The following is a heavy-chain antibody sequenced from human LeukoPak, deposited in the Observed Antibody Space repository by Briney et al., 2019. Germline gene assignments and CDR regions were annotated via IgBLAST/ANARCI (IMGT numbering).Heavy chain of an antibody. CDR2: IYYSGST. V-gene: IGHV4-30-4*08. CDR1: GGAISSGDYY. D-gene: IGHD3-3*01. J-gene: IGHJ4*02. Sequence: SQTLSLTCTVSGGAISSGDYYWSWIRQPPGKSLEWIGYIYYSGSTYYNPSLKSRVTISVDTSKNQFSLKLSSVTAPDTAVYYVARSTYDFWSASIFDYWAQGTLVTVSS. CDR3: ARSTYDFWSASIFDY.